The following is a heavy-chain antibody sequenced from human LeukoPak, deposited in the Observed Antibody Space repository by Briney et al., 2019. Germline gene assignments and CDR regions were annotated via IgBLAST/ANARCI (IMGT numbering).Heavy chain of an antibody. Sequence: SGTLSLTCTVSGGSVNSGSYYWNWIRQPPGKGLEWIGYTYYSGSTNYNPSLKSRVTISVDTSKNQFSLKLSSVTAADTAVYYCARAAYSGSYHSDYWGQGTLVTVSS. CDR2: TYYSGST. CDR3: ARAAYSGSYHSDY. D-gene: IGHD1-26*01. V-gene: IGHV4-61*01. CDR1: GGSVNSGSYY. J-gene: IGHJ4*02.